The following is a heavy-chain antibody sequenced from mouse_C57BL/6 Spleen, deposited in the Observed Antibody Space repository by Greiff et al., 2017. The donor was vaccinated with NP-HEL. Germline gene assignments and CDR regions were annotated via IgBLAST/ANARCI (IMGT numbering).Heavy chain of an antibody. V-gene: IGHV5-6*01. CDR1: GFTFSSYG. Sequence: EVMLVESGGDLVKPGGSLKLSCAASGFTFSSYGMSWVRQTPDKRLEWVATISSGGSYTYYPDSVKGRFTISRDNAKNTLYLQMSSLKSEDTAMYYCARGSYQYFDVWGTGTTVTVSS. D-gene: IGHD1-1*01. CDR2: ISSGGSYT. CDR3: ARGSYQYFDV. J-gene: IGHJ1*03.